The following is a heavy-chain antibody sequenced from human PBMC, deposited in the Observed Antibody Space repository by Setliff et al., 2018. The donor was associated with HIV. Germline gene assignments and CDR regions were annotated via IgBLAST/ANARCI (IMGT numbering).Heavy chain of an antibody. Sequence: GGSLRLSCAASGFTFSSYSMHWVRQAPGKGLEWVSSISSSSYIYYADSVKGRFTISRDNAKISLYLQMKSLRAEDTALYYCATDSPSFYWGQGTLVTVSS. J-gene: IGHJ4*02. V-gene: IGHV3-21*01. CDR1: GFTFSSYS. CDR2: ISSSSYI. D-gene: IGHD2-2*01. CDR3: ATDSPSFY.